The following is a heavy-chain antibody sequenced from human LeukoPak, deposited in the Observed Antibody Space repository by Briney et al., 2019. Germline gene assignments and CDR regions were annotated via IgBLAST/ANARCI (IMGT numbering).Heavy chain of an antibody. V-gene: IGHV4-39*07. J-gene: IGHJ3*02. D-gene: IGHD6-19*01. CDR2: IYYSGST. Sequence: PSETLSLTCTVSGGSISSSSYYWGWIRQPPGKGLEWIGSIYYSGSTYYNPSLKSRVTISVDRSKNQFSLKLSSVTAADTAVYYCARDLRSIAVASDIWGQGTMVTVSS. CDR1: GGSISSSSYY. CDR3: ARDLRSIAVASDI.